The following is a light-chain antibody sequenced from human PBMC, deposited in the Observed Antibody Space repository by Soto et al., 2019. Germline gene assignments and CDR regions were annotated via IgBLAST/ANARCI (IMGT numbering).Light chain of an antibody. J-gene: IGLJ2*01. CDR3: CSSAGSSTLL. Sequence: QSVLTQPASVSVSPGQAITISCTGARNNVGCYDLVSWHQQHPGKAPKLLFYDVTKRPSGVSNRFYSYKSGNTASLTISGLQAEDEADYYCCSSAGSSTLLFGGGTKVTVL. V-gene: IGLV2-23*02. CDR2: DVT. CDR1: RNNVGCYDL.